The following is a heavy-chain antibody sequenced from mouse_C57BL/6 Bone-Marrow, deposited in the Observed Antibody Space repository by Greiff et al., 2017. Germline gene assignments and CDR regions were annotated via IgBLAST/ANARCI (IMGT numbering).Heavy chain of an antibody. Sequence: QVQLQQSGAELARPGASVKMSCKASGYTFTSYTMHWVKQRPGQGLEWIGYINPSSGYTKYNQKFKDKATLTADKSSSTAYMQLSSLTSEDSAVYYCARSDGYYRAWFAYWGQGTLVTVSA. J-gene: IGHJ3*01. CDR3: ARSDGYYRAWFAY. V-gene: IGHV1-4*01. CDR2: INPSSGYT. D-gene: IGHD2-3*01. CDR1: GYTFTSYT.